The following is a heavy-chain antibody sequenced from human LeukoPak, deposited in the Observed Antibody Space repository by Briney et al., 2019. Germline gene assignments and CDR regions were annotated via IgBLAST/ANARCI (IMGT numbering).Heavy chain of an antibody. D-gene: IGHD5-24*01. Sequence: PSETLSLTCTVSGGSISSGGYYWSWIRQPPGKGLEWIGYIYHSGSTYYNPSLKSRVTISVDRSKNQFSLKLSSVTAADTAVYYCARDLKGMATIFDYWGQGTLVTVSS. CDR3: ARDLKGMATIFDY. CDR2: IYHSGST. V-gene: IGHV4-30-2*01. CDR1: GGSISSGGYY. J-gene: IGHJ4*02.